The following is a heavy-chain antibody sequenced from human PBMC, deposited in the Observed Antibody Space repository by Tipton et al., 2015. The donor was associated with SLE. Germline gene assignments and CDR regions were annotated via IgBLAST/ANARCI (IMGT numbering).Heavy chain of an antibody. CDR3: AREGPSWYYYQYMDV. Sequence: GSLRLSCAASGFTFSDYYMSWIRQAPGKGLEWVSYISSSGSTIYYADSVKGRFTISRDNAKNSPYLQMNSLRVEDTAVYYCAREGPSWYYYQYMDVWGKGTTVTVSS. CDR1: GFTFSDYY. V-gene: IGHV3-11*01. D-gene: IGHD2-15*01. CDR2: ISSSGSTI. J-gene: IGHJ6*03.